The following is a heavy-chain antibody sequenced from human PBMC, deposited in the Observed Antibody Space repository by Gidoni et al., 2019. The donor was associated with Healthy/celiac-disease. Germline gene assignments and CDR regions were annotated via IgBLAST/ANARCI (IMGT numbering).Heavy chain of an antibody. J-gene: IGHJ4*02. V-gene: IGHV3-33*01. CDR3: ARDQKGIAAAGLFDY. D-gene: IGHD6-13*01. Sequence: QVQLVESGGGVVQPGRSLGLSCAASGFTFRSFGMHWVRQAPGKGREWVAVIWCDGSNKNYADSGKGRFTISRDNSKNTLYLQMNSLRAEDTAVYYCARDQKGIAAAGLFDYWGQGTLVTVSS. CDR1: GFTFRSFG. CDR2: IWCDGSNK.